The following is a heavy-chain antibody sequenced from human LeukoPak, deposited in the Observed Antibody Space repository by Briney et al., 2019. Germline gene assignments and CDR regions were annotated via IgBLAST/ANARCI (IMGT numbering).Heavy chain of an antibody. D-gene: IGHD3-10*01. CDR1: EFSVSSNY. Sequence: GGSLRLSCAASEFSVSSNYMTWVRQAPGKGLECVSIIYSGGTTYYADSVRGRFNISRDNSKNRLYLQMDRLRVEDTAVYYCARKSDSLMLRGGDCWGQGTLVTVSS. CDR3: ARKSDSLMLRGGDC. V-gene: IGHV3-66*01. J-gene: IGHJ4*02. CDR2: IYSGGTT.